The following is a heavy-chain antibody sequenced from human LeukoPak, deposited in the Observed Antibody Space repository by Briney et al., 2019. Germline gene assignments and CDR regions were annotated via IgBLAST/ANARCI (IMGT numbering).Heavy chain of an antibody. D-gene: IGHD2-21*01. CDR1: GFTLSSYA. CDR3: AKAPVTTCRGAYCYPFDY. Sequence: KAGGSLRLSCAASGFTLSSYAMSWVRQGPGKGLEWVSAISVSGNTYHADSVKGRFTISRDSSKNTLYLQMNSLRAGDAAVYYCAKAPVTTCRGAYCYPFDYWGQGTLVTVSS. CDR2: ISVSGNT. V-gene: IGHV3-23*01. J-gene: IGHJ4*02.